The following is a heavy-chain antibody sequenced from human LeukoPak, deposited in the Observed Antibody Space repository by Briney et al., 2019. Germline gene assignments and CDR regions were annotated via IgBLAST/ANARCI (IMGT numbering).Heavy chain of an antibody. Sequence: ASVKVSCKASGYTFTSYYMHWVRQAPGQGLEWMGIINPSGGSTSYAQKFQGRVTMTRDMSTSTVYMELSSLRSEDTAVYNCARASGSKSRGYAFDIWGQGTMVTVSS. J-gene: IGHJ3*02. D-gene: IGHD1-26*01. CDR2: INPSGGST. V-gene: IGHV1-46*01. CDR1: GYTFTSYY. CDR3: ARASGSKSRGYAFDI.